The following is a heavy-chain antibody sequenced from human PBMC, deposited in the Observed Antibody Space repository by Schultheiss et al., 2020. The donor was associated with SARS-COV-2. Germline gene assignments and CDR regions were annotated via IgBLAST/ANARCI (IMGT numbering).Heavy chain of an antibody. CDR3: ARDRSSGWPDYGMDV. V-gene: IGHV3-21*01. CDR1: GFTFSSYS. D-gene: IGHD6-19*01. CDR2: ISSSSSYI. Sequence: GGSLRLSCAASGFTFSSYSMNWVRQAPGKGLEWVSSISSSSSYIYYADSVKGRFTISRDNAKNSLYLQMNSLRAEDTAVYYCARDRSSGWPDYGMDVWGQGTTVTVSS. J-gene: IGHJ6*02.